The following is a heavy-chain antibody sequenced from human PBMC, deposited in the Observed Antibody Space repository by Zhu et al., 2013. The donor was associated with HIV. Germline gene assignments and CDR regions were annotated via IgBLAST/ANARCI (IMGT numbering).Heavy chain of an antibody. CDR2: IIPVFGTV. J-gene: IGHJ4*02. Sequence: QVQLLQSGAEVKKPGSSVKVSCKVSGSSFRTYGLNWVRQAPGQGLQWMGGIIPVFGTVNYAQTFQGRVTITADELTKTAYMDLSSLRSEDTAVYYCARGNRYCSGGTCYLDSWGQGTLVTVSS. CDR1: GSSFRTYG. V-gene: IGHV1-69*01. D-gene: IGHD2-15*01. CDR3: ARGNRYCSGGTCYLDS.